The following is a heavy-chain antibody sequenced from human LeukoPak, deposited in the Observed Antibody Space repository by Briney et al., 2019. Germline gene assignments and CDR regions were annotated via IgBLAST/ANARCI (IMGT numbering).Heavy chain of an antibody. J-gene: IGHJ4*02. Sequence: PGGSLRLSCAASGFTFDDYTMHGVRQAPGKGLEWVSLISWDGGSTYYADSVKGRFTISRDNSKNSLYLQMNSLRTEDTALYYCATGGLVEDYFDYWGQGTLVTVSS. CDR2: ISWDGGST. CDR3: ATGGLVEDYFDY. D-gene: IGHD2-8*02. CDR1: GFTFDDYT. V-gene: IGHV3-43*01.